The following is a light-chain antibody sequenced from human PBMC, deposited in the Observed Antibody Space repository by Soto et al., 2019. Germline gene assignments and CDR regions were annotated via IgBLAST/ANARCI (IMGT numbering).Light chain of an antibody. CDR3: VAWDDSLSGRV. V-gene: IGLV1-47*02. CDR1: GSNIGSHD. CDR2: RND. J-gene: IGLJ3*02. Sequence: QSVLTQPPSASGTPGQRVTISCSGSGSNIGSHDVYWYQHLPGTAPKVLIYRNDQRPSGVPDRFSASRSGTSASLAISGLRSEDEAVYYCVAWDDSLSGRVFGGGTKVTVL.